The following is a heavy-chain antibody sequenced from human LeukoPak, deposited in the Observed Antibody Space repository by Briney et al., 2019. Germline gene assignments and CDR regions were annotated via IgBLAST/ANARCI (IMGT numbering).Heavy chain of an antibody. CDR2: ITSNGGGT. CDR1: GFTFSSYN. D-gene: IGHD6-19*01. J-gene: IGHJ4*02. Sequence: AGGSLRLSCSASGFTFSSYNMHWVRQAPGKGLECVSAITSNGGGTYYADSVKGRFTISRDNSKNTLYLQMNSLRAEDTAVYYCARDSGWYSGPYYFYYWGQGTLVTVSS. V-gene: IGHV3-64*04. CDR3: ARDSGWYSGPYYFYY.